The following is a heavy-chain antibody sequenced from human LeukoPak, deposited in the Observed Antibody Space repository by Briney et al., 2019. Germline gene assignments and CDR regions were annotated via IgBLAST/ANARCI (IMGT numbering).Heavy chain of an antibody. CDR3: ARHKSYYDSSGPWWF. J-gene: IGHJ4*02. V-gene: IGHV4-59*08. D-gene: IGHD3-22*01. CDR1: GGSFSGYY. Sequence: SETLSLTCAVYGGSFSGYYWSWIRQPPGKGLEWIGYIYYSGSTNYNPSLKSRVTISVDTSKNQFSLKLSSVTAADTAVYYCARHKSYYDSSGPWWFWGQGTLVTVSS. CDR2: IYYSGST.